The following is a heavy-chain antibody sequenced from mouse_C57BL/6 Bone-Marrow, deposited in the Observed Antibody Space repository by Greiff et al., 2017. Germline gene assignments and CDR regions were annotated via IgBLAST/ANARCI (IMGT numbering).Heavy chain of an antibody. V-gene: IGHV1-64*01. CDR2: IHPNSGST. Sequence: VQLQQPGAELVKPGASVKLSCKASGYTFTSYWMHWVKQRPGQGLEWIGMIHPNSGSTNYNEKFKSKATMTVDKSASTAYMQLSSLTSEDSAVYYCARSHYSNYFDYWGQGTTLTVSS. CDR1: GYTFTSYW. D-gene: IGHD2-5*01. CDR3: ARSHYSNYFDY. J-gene: IGHJ2*01.